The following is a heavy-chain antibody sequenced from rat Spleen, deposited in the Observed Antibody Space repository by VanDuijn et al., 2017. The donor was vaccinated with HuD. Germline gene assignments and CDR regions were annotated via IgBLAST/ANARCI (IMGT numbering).Heavy chain of an antibody. D-gene: IGHD1-7*01. CDR2: ISYEGSIT. V-gene: IGHV5-22*01. J-gene: IGHJ2*01. Sequence: EVQLVESGGGLVQPGRSLKFSCAASGFTFSDYYMAWVRQAPKKGLEWVASISYEGSITYYGNSVKGRFPMSRYNHKSTLYLQINILRCEDTANYYCARGHTLGMDYFDYWGQGVMVTVSS. CDR3: ARGHTLGMDYFDY. CDR1: GFTFSDYY.